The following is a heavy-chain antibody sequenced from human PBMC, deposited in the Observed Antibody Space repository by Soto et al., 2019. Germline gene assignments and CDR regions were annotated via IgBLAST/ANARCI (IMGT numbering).Heavy chain of an antibody. CDR1: GFTFSSYS. J-gene: IGHJ4*02. Sequence: EVQLVESGGGLVKPGGSLRLSCAASGFTFSSYSMNWVRQAPGKGLEWVSSISSSSSYIYYADSVKGRFTISRDNAKNSLYLQMNSLRAEDTAVYYCARDRSSMVRGELIDYWGKETLVTVS. D-gene: IGHD3-10*01. CDR2: ISSSSSYI. V-gene: IGHV3-21*01. CDR3: ARDRSSMVRGELIDY.